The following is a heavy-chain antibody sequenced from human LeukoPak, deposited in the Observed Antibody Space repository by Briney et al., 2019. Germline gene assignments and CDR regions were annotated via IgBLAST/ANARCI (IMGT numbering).Heavy chain of an antibody. D-gene: IGHD5-18*01. CDR3: ARDNDACGYSYGYCYFDY. J-gene: IGHJ4*02. CDR1: GYTFTGYY. CDR2: INPNSGGT. Sequence: ASVKVSCKASGYTFTGYYMHWVRQAPGQGLEWMGRINPNSGGTNYAQKFQGRVTMTRDTSISTAYMELSRLRSDDTAVYYCARDNDACGYSYGYCYFDYWGQGTLVTVSS. V-gene: IGHV1-2*06.